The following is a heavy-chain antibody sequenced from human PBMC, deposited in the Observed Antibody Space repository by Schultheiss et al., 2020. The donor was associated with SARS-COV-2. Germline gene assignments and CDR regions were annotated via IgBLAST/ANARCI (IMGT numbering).Heavy chain of an antibody. CDR2: INHSGST. V-gene: IGHV4-34*01. D-gene: IGHD2-2*01. J-gene: IGHJ4*02. CDR1: GGSFSGYY. Sequence: SETLSLTCAVYGGSFSGYYWSWIRQPPGKGLEWIGEINHSGSTNYNPSLKSRVTISVDTSKNQFSLKLSSVTAADTAVYYCARERGCGSSTSCYSSFGNWGQGPWSPSPQ. CDR3: ARERGCGSSTSCYSSFGN.